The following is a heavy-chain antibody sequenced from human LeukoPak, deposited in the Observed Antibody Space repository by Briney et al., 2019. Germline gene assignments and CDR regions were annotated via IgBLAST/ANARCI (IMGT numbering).Heavy chain of an antibody. CDR2: INAGNGNT. CDR3: AKGPVLGITIFGVTRASDAFDI. D-gene: IGHD3-3*01. Sequence: ASVKVSCKASGYTFTSYAMHWVRQALGQRLEWMGWINAGNGNTKYSQKFQGRVTITRDTSASTAYMELSSLRSEDTAVYYCAKGPVLGITIFGVTRASDAFDIWGQGTMVTVSS. J-gene: IGHJ3*02. CDR1: GYTFTSYA. V-gene: IGHV1-3*01.